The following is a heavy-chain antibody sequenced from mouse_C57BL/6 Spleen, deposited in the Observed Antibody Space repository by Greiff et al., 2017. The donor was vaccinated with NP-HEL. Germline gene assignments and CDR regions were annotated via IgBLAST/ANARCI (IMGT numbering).Heavy chain of an antibody. CDR2: IYPGSGNT. CDR1: GYSFTSYY. V-gene: IGHV1-66*01. D-gene: IGHD1-1*01. CDR3: ARGGDYCGSSYEGFDY. Sequence: VQLQQSGPELVKPGASVKISCKASGYSFTSYYIHWVKQRPGQGLEWIGWIYPGSGNTKYNEKFKGKATLTADTSSSTAYMQLSSLTSEDSAVYYCARGGDYCGSSYEGFDYWGQGTTLTVSS. J-gene: IGHJ2*01.